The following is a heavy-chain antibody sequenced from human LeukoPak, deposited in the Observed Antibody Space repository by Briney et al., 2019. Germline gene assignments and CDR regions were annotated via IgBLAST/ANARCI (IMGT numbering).Heavy chain of an antibody. Sequence: GRSLRLSCAASGFTFSSYAMHWVRQAPGKGLEWVAVISYDGSNKYYADSVKGRFTISRDNSKNTLYLQMNSLRAEDTAVYYCAKIGTRIVGATFYFDYWGQGTLVTVSS. CDR1: GFTFSSYA. CDR2: ISYDGSNK. V-gene: IGHV3-30*04. J-gene: IGHJ4*02. D-gene: IGHD1-26*01. CDR3: AKIGTRIVGATFYFDY.